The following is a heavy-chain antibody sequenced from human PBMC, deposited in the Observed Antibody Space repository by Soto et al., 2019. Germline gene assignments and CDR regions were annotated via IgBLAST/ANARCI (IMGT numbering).Heavy chain of an antibody. CDR1: GGSISSGDYY. CDR2: IYYSGST. V-gene: IGHV4-31*03. CDR3: ARATYSSSWT. D-gene: IGHD6-13*01. J-gene: IGHJ5*02. Sequence: SSETLSLTCTVSGGSISSGDYYWTWIRQHPGKGLEWIGYIYYSGSTYQNPSLKSRVTISVDTSKNQFSLRLSSVTAADTAVYYCARATYSSSWTWGQGTLVTVSS.